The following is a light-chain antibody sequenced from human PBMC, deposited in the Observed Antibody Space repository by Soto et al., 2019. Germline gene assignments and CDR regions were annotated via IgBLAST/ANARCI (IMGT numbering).Light chain of an antibody. V-gene: IGLV7-43*01. CDR1: TGAVTNDNY. CDR3: LLYFGGAQV. Sequence: QAVVTQEPSLTVSPGGTVTLTCASSTGAVTNDNYPNWLQQKPGQAPRGLIYSASNRHSWTPARFSGSLLWGKAALTLSGVEPEDEGDYFCLLYFGGAQVFGGGTKVTVL. J-gene: IGLJ2*01. CDR2: SAS.